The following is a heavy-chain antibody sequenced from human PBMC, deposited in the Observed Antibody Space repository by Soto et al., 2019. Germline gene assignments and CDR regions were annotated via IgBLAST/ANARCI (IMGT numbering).Heavy chain of an antibody. CDR1: GFTFSSYG. D-gene: IGHD3-9*01. Sequence: QVQLVESGGGVVQPGRSLRLSCAASGFTFSSYGMHWVRQAPGKGLEWVAVISYDGSNKYYADSVKGRFTISRDNSKNTLYMQMNSLRAEDTAVSYCAKGAAYYDILTGYSAWGQGTLVTVSS. CDR2: ISYDGSNK. CDR3: AKGAAYYDILTGYSA. J-gene: IGHJ5*02. V-gene: IGHV3-30*18.